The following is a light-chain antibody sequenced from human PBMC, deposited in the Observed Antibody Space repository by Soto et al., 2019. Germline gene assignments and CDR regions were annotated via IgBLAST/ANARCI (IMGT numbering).Light chain of an antibody. CDR1: QSVSSTY. V-gene: IGKV3-20*01. Sequence: EIVLTQSPGTLSLSPGERVTLSCRASQSVSSTYLAWYQQKLGQAPRLLIYGASRRATGIPDRFSGSGSGTDFTLTISRLEPEDFAVYYCQHYGSSLTFGGGTTAEI. J-gene: IGKJ4*01. CDR2: GAS. CDR3: QHYGSSLT.